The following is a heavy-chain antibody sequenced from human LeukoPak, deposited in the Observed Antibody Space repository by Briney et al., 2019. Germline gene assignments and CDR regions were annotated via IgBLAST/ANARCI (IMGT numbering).Heavy chain of an antibody. CDR3: ARGLFITMIVVVITDNWFDP. J-gene: IGHJ5*02. V-gene: IGHV4-39*07. CDR2: IYYSGST. Sequence: SETLSLTCTVSGGSISSSSYYWGWIRQPPGKGLEWIGSIYYSGSTYYNPSLKSRVTISVDTSKNQFSLKLSSVTAADTAVYYCARGLFITMIVVVITDNWFDPWGQGTLVTVSS. D-gene: IGHD3-22*01. CDR1: GGSISSSSYY.